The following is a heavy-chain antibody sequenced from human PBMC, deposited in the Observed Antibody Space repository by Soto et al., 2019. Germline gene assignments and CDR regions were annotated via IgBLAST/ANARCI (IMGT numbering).Heavy chain of an antibody. CDR1: GFTFSSYA. CDR2: ISGSGGST. CDR3: VRGARPWNYYYGMDV. D-gene: IGHD6-6*01. J-gene: IGHJ6*02. V-gene: IGHV3-23*01. Sequence: GGSLRLSCAASGFTFSSYAMSWVRQAPGKGLEWVSAISGSGGSTYYADSVKGRFTISRDNSKNTLYLQMNSLRAEDTAVYYCVRGARPWNYYYGMDVWGQGTTVTVSS.